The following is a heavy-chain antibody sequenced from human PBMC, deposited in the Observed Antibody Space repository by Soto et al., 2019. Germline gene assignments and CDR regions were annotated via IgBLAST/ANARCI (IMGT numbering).Heavy chain of an antibody. D-gene: IGHD5-18*01. CDR1: GGTFSSYA. J-gene: IGHJ6*02. Sequence: SVKVSCKASGGTFSSYAISWVRQAPGQGLEWMGGIIPIFGTANYAQKFQGRVTITADESTSTAYMELSSLRSEDTAVYYCARGKGYSYGTYYYYYGMDVWGQGTTVTVSS. V-gene: IGHV1-69*13. CDR3: ARGKGYSYGTYYYYYGMDV. CDR2: IIPIFGTA.